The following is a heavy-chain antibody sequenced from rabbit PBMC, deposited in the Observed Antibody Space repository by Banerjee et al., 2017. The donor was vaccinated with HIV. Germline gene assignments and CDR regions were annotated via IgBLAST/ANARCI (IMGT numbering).Heavy chain of an antibody. V-gene: IGHV1S40*01. D-gene: IGHD7-1*01. CDR2: LDGGHTDRT. CDR3: ASSVGYNYAAFGL. Sequence: QSLEESGGDLVKPEGSLTLTCTASGFTISSSYWMCWVRQAPGKGLEWIACLDGGHTDRTYYANWAKGRLTISKTSSTTVTLQMTSLTAADTATYFCASSVGYNYAAFGLWGQGTLVTVS. CDR1: GFTISSSYW. J-gene: IGHJ6*01.